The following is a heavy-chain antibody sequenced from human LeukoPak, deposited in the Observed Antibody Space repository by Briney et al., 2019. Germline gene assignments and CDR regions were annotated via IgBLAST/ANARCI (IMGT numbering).Heavy chain of an antibody. J-gene: IGHJ4*02. CDR2: IIPILGIA. Sequence: SVKVSCKASGGTFSSYAISWVRQALGQGLEWMGRIIPILGIANYAQKFQGRVTITADKSTSTAYMELSSLRSEDTAVYYCARDRNTMVRGVSPTLDYWGQGTLVTVSS. V-gene: IGHV1-69*04. D-gene: IGHD3-10*01. CDR3: ARDRNTMVRGVSPTLDY. CDR1: GGTFSSYA.